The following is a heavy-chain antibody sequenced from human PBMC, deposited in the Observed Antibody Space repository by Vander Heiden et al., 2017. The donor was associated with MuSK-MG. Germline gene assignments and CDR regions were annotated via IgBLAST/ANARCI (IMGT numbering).Heavy chain of an antibody. CDR3: AHAYIWGSYRYTDYLDY. CDR2: IYWDDDK. J-gene: IGHJ4*02. Sequence: QITLKESGPTLVKPTQTLTLTCTFSGFSLSTSGVGVGWIRQPPGKALEWLALIYWDDDKRYSPSLKSRLTITKDTSKNQVVLTMTNMDPVDTATYYCAHAYIWGSYRYTDYLDYWGQGTLVTVSS. V-gene: IGHV2-5*02. CDR1: GFSLSTSGVG. D-gene: IGHD3-16*02.